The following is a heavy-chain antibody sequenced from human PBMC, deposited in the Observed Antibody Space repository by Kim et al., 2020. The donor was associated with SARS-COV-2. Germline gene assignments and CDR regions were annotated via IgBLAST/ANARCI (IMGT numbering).Heavy chain of an antibody. V-gene: IGHV3-9*01. Sequence: GYADSVTCRFTISRDNAKNSLYLQMNSLRAEDTSLYYCAKEGSSSWYYFDYWGQGTLVTVSS. J-gene: IGHJ4*02. CDR3: AKEGSSSWYYFDY. D-gene: IGHD6-13*01.